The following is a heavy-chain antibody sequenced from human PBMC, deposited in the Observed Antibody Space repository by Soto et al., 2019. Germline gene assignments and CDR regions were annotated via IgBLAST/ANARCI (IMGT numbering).Heavy chain of an antibody. V-gene: IGHV1-8*01. J-gene: IGHJ4*02. Sequence: ASVKVSCQASGYTFTSYDINWVRQATGQGLEWTGWMNPNSGNTGYAQKFKGRVTMTRNTSISTAYMELSSLRSEDPAVYYWARTRRYCSGGSCYRIFDYWDQGTLVTVSS. D-gene: IGHD2-15*01. CDR3: ARTRRYCSGGSCYRIFDY. CDR1: GYTFTSYD. CDR2: MNPNSGNT.